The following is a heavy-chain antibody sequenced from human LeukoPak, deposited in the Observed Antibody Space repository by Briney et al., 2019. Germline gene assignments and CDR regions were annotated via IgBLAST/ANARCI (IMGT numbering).Heavy chain of an antibody. D-gene: IGHD1-7*01. J-gene: IGHJ4*02. CDR2: IYYSGST. V-gene: IGHV4-31*03. CDR1: GASISSGGYY. CDR3: ARTYNWNYVGVYFDY. Sequence: PSETLFLTCTVSGASISSGGYYWSWIRQHPGQGLDWIGCIYYSGSTYYSPSPKSRVTISVDTSMNQFSLKLSSVTAADTAVYYCARTYNWNYVGVYFDYWGQGTLVTVSS.